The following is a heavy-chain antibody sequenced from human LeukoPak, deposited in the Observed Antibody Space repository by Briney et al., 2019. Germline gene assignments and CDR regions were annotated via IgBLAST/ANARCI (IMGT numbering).Heavy chain of an antibody. CDR2: IKQGGSEK. CDR3: AKASRGPGETY. Sequence: GGSLRLSCAASGFTFSSYWMSWVRQAPGKGLEWVANIKQGGSEKQYVDSVKGRFTISRDNVKNSLYLQMNSLRVEDTAVYYCAKASRGPGETYWGQGTLVTVSS. V-gene: IGHV3-7*01. D-gene: IGHD3-10*01. J-gene: IGHJ4*02. CDR1: GFTFSSYW.